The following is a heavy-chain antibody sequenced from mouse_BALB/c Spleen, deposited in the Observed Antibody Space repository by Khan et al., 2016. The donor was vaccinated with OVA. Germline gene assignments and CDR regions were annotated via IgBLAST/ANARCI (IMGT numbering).Heavy chain of an antibody. Sequence: EVQLVESGPSLVKPSQTLSLTCSVTGYSITSGFWNWIRKFPGNKFEYLGYITYSGNIYYNPSLKSRISIIRDTSKSQYYLQLNSVINEDTPTTYCARSYGSWAMDYWGQGTSVTVSS. CDR2: ITYSGNI. J-gene: IGHJ4*01. CDR3: ARSYGSWAMDY. CDR1: GYSITSGF. D-gene: IGHD1-1*01. V-gene: IGHV3-8*02.